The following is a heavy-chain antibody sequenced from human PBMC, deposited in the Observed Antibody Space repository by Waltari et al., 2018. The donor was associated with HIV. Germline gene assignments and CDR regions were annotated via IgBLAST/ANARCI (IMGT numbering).Heavy chain of an antibody. V-gene: IGHV1-2*02. Sequence: QVHLVQSGAEVKKAGASVKVSCQASEHIFTVDYIHWGRQAPGQGLEWLGWIDPRTTATNYVQKFRGRVTMSRDTSTSTVHMELYSLRPDDTAVYYCAKAVCGDHIDDWGQGTLVTVSS. CDR3: AKAVCGDHIDD. CDR1: EHIFTVDY. CDR2: IDPRTTAT. J-gene: IGHJ4*02. D-gene: IGHD4-17*01.